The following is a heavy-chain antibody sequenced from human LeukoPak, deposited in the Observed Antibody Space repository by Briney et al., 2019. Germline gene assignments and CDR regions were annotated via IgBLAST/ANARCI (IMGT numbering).Heavy chain of an antibody. Sequence: GGSLRLSCAASGFTFSSYSMNWVRQAPGKRLEWVSSISSSSSYIYYADSVKGRFTISRDNAKNSLYLQMNSLRAEDTAVYYCARVRYSSSWYGFDDYWGQGTLVTVSS. CDR2: ISSSSSYI. D-gene: IGHD6-13*01. CDR3: ARVRYSSSWYGFDDY. J-gene: IGHJ4*02. CDR1: GFTFSSYS. V-gene: IGHV3-21*01.